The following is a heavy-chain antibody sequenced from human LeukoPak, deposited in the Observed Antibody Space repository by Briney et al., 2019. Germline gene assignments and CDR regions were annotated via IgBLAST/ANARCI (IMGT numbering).Heavy chain of an antibody. CDR2: IKQDGSEK. CDR3: ARGLRLGGDYFDY. V-gene: IGHV3-7*03. Sequence: GGSLRLSCAASGFTFSSYWMSWVRQAPGKGLEWVANIKQDGSEKYYVDSVKGRFTISRDNAKNSLYLQMNSLRAEDTAVYYCARGLRLGGDYFDYWGQGTLVTVSS. D-gene: IGHD3-16*01. J-gene: IGHJ4*02. CDR1: GFTFSSYW.